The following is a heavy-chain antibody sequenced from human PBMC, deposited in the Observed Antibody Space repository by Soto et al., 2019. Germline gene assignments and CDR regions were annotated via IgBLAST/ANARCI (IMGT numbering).Heavy chain of an antibody. V-gene: IGHV1-3*01. Sequence: QVQLVQSGAEVKKPGASVKVSCKASGYTFTSYARHWVRQAPGQRLEWMGWINAGNGNTKYSQKFQGRVTITRDTSASTAYMELSSLRSEDTAVYYCARDPAPYYYYGMDVWGQGTTVTVSS. J-gene: IGHJ6*02. CDR3: ARDPAPYYYYGMDV. CDR2: INAGNGNT. CDR1: GYTFTSYA.